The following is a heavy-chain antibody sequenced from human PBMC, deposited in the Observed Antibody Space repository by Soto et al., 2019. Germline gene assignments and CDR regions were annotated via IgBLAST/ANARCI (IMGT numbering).Heavy chain of an antibody. D-gene: IGHD3-10*01. CDR2: IYPVDSDT. Sequence: GESLKPSRQGSSSRLAAYCMGWVRLMPEKGLDCMGVIYPVDSDTIHSPSFHGQVTISADKAISTAYMQWSSLKASDTAIYFCAGLPGGREVFYGFNDRGQGTMVTVSS. J-gene: IGHJ3*01. CDR1: SSRLAAYC. CDR3: AGLPGGREVFYGFND. V-gene: IGHV5-51*01.